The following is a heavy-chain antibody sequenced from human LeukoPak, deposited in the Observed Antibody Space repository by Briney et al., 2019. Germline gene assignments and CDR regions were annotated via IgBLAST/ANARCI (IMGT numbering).Heavy chain of an antibody. V-gene: IGHV3-23*01. CDR2: VSGSGDFT. D-gene: IGHD2-15*01. CDR3: AKERCCSGGSCYASHDLH. J-gene: IGHJ4*02. CDR1: GFTFKSYA. Sequence: GGSLRLSCEGSGFTFKSYAMSWVRQAPGKGLEWVSGVSGSGDFTDYADSVKGRFTISRDNPKNALFLQMSSLRVEDTAIYYCAKERCCSGGSCYASHDLHWGQGTLVTVSS.